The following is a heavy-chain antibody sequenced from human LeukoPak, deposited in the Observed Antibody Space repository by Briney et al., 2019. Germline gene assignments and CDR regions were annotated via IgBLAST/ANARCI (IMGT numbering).Heavy chain of an antibody. CDR1: GFTFSSYA. CDR2: ISGSGGST. D-gene: IGHD3-22*01. J-gene: IGHJ4*02. Sequence: GGSLRLSCAASGFTFSSYAMSWVRQAPGKGLEWVSAISGSGGSTYYADSVKGRFTISRDNSKNTLYLQMNSLRAEDTAVYYCATRPGGNYYESSGYYTHFDYWGQGTLVTVSS. V-gene: IGHV3-23*01. CDR3: ATRPGGNYYESSGYYTHFDY.